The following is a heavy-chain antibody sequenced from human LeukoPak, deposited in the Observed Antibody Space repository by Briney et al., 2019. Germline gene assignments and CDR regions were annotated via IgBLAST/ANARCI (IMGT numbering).Heavy chain of an antibody. CDR1: GYSFTSYR. D-gene: IGHD3-16*02. V-gene: IGHV5-10-1*01. CDR2: IDPSDSYT. CDR3: AGRMITFGGVIVDY. J-gene: IGHJ4*02. Sequence: GESLKISCKGAGYSFTSYRISWMRQRPGKGLXXXXRIDPSDSYTNYSPSFQGHVTISADKSISTAYLQWSSLKASDTAMYYCAGRMITFGGVIVDYWGQGALVTVSS.